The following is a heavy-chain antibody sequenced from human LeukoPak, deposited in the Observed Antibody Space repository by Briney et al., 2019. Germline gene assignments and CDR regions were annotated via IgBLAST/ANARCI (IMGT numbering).Heavy chain of an antibody. V-gene: IGHV1-18*01. J-gene: IGHJ4*02. Sequence: ASVTVSCKASGYTFTSYGISWVRQAPGQGLEWMGWISAYNGNTNYAQKLQGRVTMTTDTSTSTAYMELRSLRSDDTAVYYCARPARKTYYYDSSGYPFDYWGQGTLVTVSS. CDR1: GYTFTSYG. D-gene: IGHD3-22*01. CDR3: ARPARKTYYYDSSGYPFDY. CDR2: ISAYNGNT.